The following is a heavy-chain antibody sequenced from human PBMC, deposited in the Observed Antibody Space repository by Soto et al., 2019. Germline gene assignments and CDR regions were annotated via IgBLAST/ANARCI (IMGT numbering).Heavy chain of an antibody. CDR2: IYYSGSA. V-gene: IGHV4-59*12. Sequence: SETLSLTCTVSGGSMSSYYWSWLRQPPGKGLEWIGYIYYSGSANSNPSLKSRVIIPVDKSKNQFSLKLTSMTAADTAVYYCAGYYYASGNYQGNLDYWGQGTLVTVSS. CDR3: AGYYYASGNYQGNLDY. J-gene: IGHJ4*02. CDR1: GGSMSSYY. D-gene: IGHD3-10*01.